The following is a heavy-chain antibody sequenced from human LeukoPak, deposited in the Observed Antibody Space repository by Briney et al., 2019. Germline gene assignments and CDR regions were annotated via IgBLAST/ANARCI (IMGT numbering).Heavy chain of an antibody. J-gene: IGHJ6*02. CDR3: ARCNHDYSNYGPSGYYYGMDV. CDR2: IYYSGST. V-gene: IGHV4-30-4*01. Sequence: SETLSLTCTVSGGSISSGDYYWSWIRQPPGKGLEWIGYIYYSGSTYYNPSLKSRVTISVDTSKNQLSLKLSSVTAADTAVYYCARCNHDYSNYGPSGYYYGMDVWGQGTTVTVSS. D-gene: IGHD4-11*01. CDR1: GGSISSGDYY.